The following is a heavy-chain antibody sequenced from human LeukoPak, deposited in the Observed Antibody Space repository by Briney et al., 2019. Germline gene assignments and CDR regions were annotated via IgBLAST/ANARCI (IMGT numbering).Heavy chain of an antibody. J-gene: IGHJ4*02. Sequence: GASVKVSCKASGYTFASYDINWVRQATGQGLEWMGWMNPNSGNTAYAQKFQGRVTMTRNTSISTAYMELSSLRSEDTAVYYCATAGYSSSCCDYWGQGTLVTVSS. CDR1: GYTFASYD. D-gene: IGHD6-13*01. V-gene: IGHV1-8*01. CDR3: ATAGYSSSCCDY. CDR2: MNPNSGNT.